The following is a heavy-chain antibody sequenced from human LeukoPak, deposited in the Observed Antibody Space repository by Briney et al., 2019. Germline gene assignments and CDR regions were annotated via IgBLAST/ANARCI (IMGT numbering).Heavy chain of an antibody. D-gene: IGHD2-8*01. CDR1: GGSISSGGYS. CDR2: ICHSGNT. Sequence: SETLSLTCAVSGGSISSGGYSWSWIRQPPGKGLEWIGYICHSGNTYYNPSLKSRVTISVDRSKNQFSLKLSSVTAADTAVYYCARAVGYCTNGVCYTMDWFDPWGQGTLVTVSS. V-gene: IGHV4-30-2*01. J-gene: IGHJ5*02. CDR3: ARAVGYCTNGVCYTMDWFDP.